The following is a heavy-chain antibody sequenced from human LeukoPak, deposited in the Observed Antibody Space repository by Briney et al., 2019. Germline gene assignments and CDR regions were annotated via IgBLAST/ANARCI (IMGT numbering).Heavy chain of an antibody. Sequence: PSETLSLTCTVSGGSISSSSYYWGWIRQPPGKGLEWIGSIYYSGSTYYNPSLKSRVTISVDTSKNQFSLKLSSVTAADTAVYYCAREEGLADSFDYWAREPWSPSPQ. CDR1: GGSISSSSYY. CDR2: IYYSGST. J-gene: IGHJ4*02. V-gene: IGHV4-39*07. CDR3: AREEGLADSFDY. D-gene: IGHD3/OR15-3a*01.